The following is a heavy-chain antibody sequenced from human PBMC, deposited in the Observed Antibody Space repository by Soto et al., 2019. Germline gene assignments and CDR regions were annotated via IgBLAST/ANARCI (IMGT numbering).Heavy chain of an antibody. Sequence: SDTLSLTCTVSGGSISSYYWSWVRQPPGKGLEWIAYIDNSRNTNYNPSLKSRVTISVDASKNQFSLRLSSVTAADTAVYYCARRTYSGSSYYFDYWGQGTQVTV. CDR2: IDNSRNT. J-gene: IGHJ4*02. V-gene: IGHV4-4*09. CDR1: GGSISSYY. D-gene: IGHD5-12*01. CDR3: ARRTYSGSSYYFDY.